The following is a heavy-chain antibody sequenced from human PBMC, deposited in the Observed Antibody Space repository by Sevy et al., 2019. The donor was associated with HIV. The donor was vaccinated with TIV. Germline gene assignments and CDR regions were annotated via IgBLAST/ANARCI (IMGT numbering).Heavy chain of an antibody. CDR2: IKSKTDGGTT. CDR3: TTDKRRDYDSSGYWGQGAFDI. D-gene: IGHD3-22*01. J-gene: IGHJ3*02. Sequence: GGSLRLSCAASGFTFSNAWMSWVRQAPGKGLEWVGRIKSKTDGGTTDYAAPVKGRFTISRDDSKNTLYLQMNSLKTEETAVYYCTTDKRRDYDSSGYWGQGAFDIWGQGTMVTVSS. V-gene: IGHV3-15*05. CDR1: GFTFSNAW.